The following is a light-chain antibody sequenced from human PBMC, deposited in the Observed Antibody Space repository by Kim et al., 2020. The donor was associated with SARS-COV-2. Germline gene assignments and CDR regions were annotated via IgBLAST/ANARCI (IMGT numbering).Light chain of an antibody. V-gene: IGLV9-49*01. CDR2: VGTGGIVG. Sequence: QPVLTQPPSASASLGASVTLTCTLSSGYSNYKVDWYHQRPGKGPRFVMRVGTGGIVGCKGDGIPDRYSGLGSGLNRYLTIKNIQEEDEGDFHCGADHGSGSKFVYVFGSGTKVTVL. CDR3: GADHGSGSKFVYV. J-gene: IGLJ1*01. CDR1: SGYSNYK.